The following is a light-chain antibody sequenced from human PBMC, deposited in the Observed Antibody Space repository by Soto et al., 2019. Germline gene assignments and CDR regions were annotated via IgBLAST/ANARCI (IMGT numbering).Light chain of an antibody. CDR2: TAS. Sequence: IQMTQSPSSLSASVGDRVTITCRASQDIRNNLGWYQQKPGRAPKLLIFTASGLQSGVPSRFSGRGSGTDFTLTISSLQPEDFATYYCLQDSIYPWTFGQGTKVDIK. V-gene: IGKV1-6*02. CDR3: LQDSIYPWT. J-gene: IGKJ1*01. CDR1: QDIRNN.